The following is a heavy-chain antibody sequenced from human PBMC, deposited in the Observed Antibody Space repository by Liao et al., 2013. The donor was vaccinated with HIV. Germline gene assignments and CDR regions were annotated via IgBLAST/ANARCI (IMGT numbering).Heavy chain of an antibody. CDR1: DGPISNSAYY. CDR2: IYYSGST. V-gene: IGHV4-39*07. D-gene: IGHD1-26*01. Sequence: QVQLQQWGAGLLKPSETLSLTCTVSDGPISNSAYYWGWIRQPPGKGLEWIGSIYYSGSTYYNPSLKGRVTISIDRSKNQFSLKLKSVTAADSAVYYCAGEVDEGAFDMWGQGTNGHRLL. J-gene: IGHJ3*02. CDR3: AGEVDEGAFDM.